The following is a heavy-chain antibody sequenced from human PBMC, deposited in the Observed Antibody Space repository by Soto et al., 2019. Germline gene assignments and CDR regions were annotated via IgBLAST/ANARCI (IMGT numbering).Heavy chain of an antibody. CDR1: GGSISSGGYY. J-gene: IGHJ5*02. D-gene: IGHD3-16*01. Sequence: QVQLQESGSGLVKPSQTLSLTCTVSGGSISSGGYYWSWIRQHPGKGLEWIGYIYYSGSTYYNPSPKGRITISGNTSKNQFSLKLSSVTAADTAVYYCARVGGINWFDPWGQGTLVTVSS. CDR2: IYYSGST. CDR3: ARVGGINWFDP. V-gene: IGHV4-31*03.